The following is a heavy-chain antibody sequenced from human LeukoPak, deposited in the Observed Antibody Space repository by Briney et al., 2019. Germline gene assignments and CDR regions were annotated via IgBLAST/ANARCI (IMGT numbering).Heavy chain of an antibody. CDR2: INPSGGST. Sequence: ASVKVSCKASGYTFTSYYMHWVRQAPGQGLEWMRIINPSGGSTSYAQKFQGRVTMTRDTSTSTVYMELSSLRSEDTAVYYCARGAHCSSTSCTLWYYYGMDVWGQGTTVTVSS. J-gene: IGHJ6*02. CDR1: GYTFTSYY. D-gene: IGHD2-2*01. CDR3: ARGAHCSSTSCTLWYYYGMDV. V-gene: IGHV1-46*01.